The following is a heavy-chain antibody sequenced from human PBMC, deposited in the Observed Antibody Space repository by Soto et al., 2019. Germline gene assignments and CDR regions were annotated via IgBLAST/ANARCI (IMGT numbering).Heavy chain of an antibody. Sequence: GGSLRLSCAASGFTFDDYAMHWVRQAPGKGLEWVSGISWNSGSIGYADSVKGRFTISRDNAKNSLYLQMNSLRAEDTALYYCAKDYASRRSNYYYYYYMDVWGKGTTVTVSS. V-gene: IGHV3-9*01. CDR1: GFTFDDYA. CDR2: ISWNSGSI. D-gene: IGHD3-3*01. CDR3: AKDYASRRSNYYYYYYMDV. J-gene: IGHJ6*03.